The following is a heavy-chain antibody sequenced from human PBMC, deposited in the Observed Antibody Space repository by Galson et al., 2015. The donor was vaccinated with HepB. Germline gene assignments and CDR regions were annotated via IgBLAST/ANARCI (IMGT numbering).Heavy chain of an antibody. Sequence: SVKVSCKASGGTFSSYAISWVRQAPGQGLEWMGGIIPIFGTANYAQKFQGRVTITADESTSTAYMELSSLRSEDTAVYYCARGRANSYGYPEYFQHWGQGTLVTVSS. CDR3: ARGRANSYGYPEYFQH. CDR2: IIPIFGTA. J-gene: IGHJ1*01. V-gene: IGHV1-69*13. CDR1: GGTFSSYA. D-gene: IGHD5-18*01.